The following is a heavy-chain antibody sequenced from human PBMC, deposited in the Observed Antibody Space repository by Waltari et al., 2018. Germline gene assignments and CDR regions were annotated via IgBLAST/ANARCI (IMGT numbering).Heavy chain of an antibody. CDR2: INHSGST. D-gene: IGHD2-2*01. J-gene: IGHJ4*02. CDR1: GGSFSGYY. CDR3: ARGYCSWTSCYEDFDY. Sequence: QVQLQQWGAGLLKPSETLSLTCAVYGGSFSGYYWTWIRQPPGKGLEWIGEINHSGSTTYNPSLKSRVTISVDTSKNQFSLKLSSVTAADTAVYYCARGYCSWTSCYEDFDYWGQGTLVTVSS. V-gene: IGHV4-34*01.